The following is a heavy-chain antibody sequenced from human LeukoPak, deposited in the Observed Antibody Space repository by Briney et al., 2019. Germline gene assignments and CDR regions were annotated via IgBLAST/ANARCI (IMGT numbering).Heavy chain of an antibody. D-gene: IGHD3-10*01. CDR2: ISGSGGST. J-gene: IGHJ5*02. V-gene: IGHV3-23*01. CDR1: GFTFSSYG. Sequence: GGTLRLSCAASGFTFSSYGMSWVRQAPGKGLEWVSAISGSGGSTYYADSVKGRFTISRDNSKNTLYLQMNSLRAEDTAVYYCAKDLLRITMVRGVTWGQGTLVTVSS. CDR3: AKDLLRITMVRGVT.